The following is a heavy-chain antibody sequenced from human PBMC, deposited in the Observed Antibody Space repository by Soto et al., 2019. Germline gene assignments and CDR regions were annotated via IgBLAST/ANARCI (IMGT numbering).Heavy chain of an antibody. CDR2: MKPLSDFP. D-gene: IGHD6-19*01. Sequence: GASFKVSCKASEDTFCSSTINCVRHAPGQGLEWIGVMKPLSDFPNYAKSFQGRVTFTADASTSTVYLRMSSMRYEDTAIYYRGRCSGWFEGDGFDIWGQGTMVTVSS. V-gene: IGHV1-69*13. J-gene: IGHJ3*02. CDR1: EDTFCSST. CDR3: GRCSGWFEGDGFDI.